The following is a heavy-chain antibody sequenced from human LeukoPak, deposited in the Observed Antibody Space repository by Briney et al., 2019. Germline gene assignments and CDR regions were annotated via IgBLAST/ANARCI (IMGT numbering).Heavy chain of an antibody. D-gene: IGHD6-13*01. CDR2: ISGSGGST. Sequence: LAGGSLRLSCAASGFTFSSYAMSWVRQAPGKGLEWVSAISGSGGSTYYADSVKGRFTISRDNSKNTLYLQMNSLRAEDTAVYYCAKDGSSSSWYWADYGMDVWGQGTTVTVSS. CDR3: AKDGSSSSWYWADYGMDV. CDR1: GFTFSSYA. J-gene: IGHJ6*02. V-gene: IGHV3-23*01.